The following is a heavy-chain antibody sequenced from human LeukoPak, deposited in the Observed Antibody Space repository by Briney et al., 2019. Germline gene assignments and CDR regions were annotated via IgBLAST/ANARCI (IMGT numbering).Heavy chain of an antibody. D-gene: IGHD3-10*01. CDR2: ISGSGGST. V-gene: IGHV3-23*01. Sequence: PGGSLRLSCAASGFTFSSYAMSWVRQAPGKGLEWVSAISGSGGSTYYADSVKGRFTISRDNSKNTLYLQMNSLRAEDTAVYYCARQYYYGSGSFGNDYWGQGTLVTVSS. CDR3: ARQYYYGSGSFGNDY. CDR1: GFTFSSYA. J-gene: IGHJ4*02.